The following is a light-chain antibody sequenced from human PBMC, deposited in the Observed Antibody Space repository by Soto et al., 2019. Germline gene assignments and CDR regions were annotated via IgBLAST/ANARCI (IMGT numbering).Light chain of an antibody. CDR3: SSYTSNNTPVV. CDR1: SSDVGAYKY. Sequence: QPVLTQPASVSGSPGQSITISCTGTSSDVGAYKYVSWYQQHPGKAPKLMIYEVNNRPSGVSNRFSGSKSGNTASLTISGLQAEDEADYYCSSYTSNNTPVVFGGGTKLTVL. V-gene: IGLV2-14*01. J-gene: IGLJ2*01. CDR2: EVN.